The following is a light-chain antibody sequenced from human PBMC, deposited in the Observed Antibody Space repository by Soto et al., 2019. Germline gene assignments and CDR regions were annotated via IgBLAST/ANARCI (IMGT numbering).Light chain of an antibody. Sequence: EIVLTQSPGTLSLSPGERATLSCRASQSVTSNYLAWYQQKPGQSPRLLICGAYSRDTCIPDRFSGRGSGTVFALTISRLEPEDFAVYYCQQYGSSPGTFGPGTRVDI. CDR3: QQYGSSPGT. J-gene: IGKJ1*01. V-gene: IGKV3-20*01. CDR2: GAY. CDR1: QSVTSNY.